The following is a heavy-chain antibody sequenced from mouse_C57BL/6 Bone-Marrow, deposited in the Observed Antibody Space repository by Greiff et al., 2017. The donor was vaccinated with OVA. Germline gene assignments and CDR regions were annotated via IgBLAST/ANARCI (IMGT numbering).Heavy chain of an antibody. CDR1: GFTFSSYG. J-gene: IGHJ3*01. D-gene: IGHD1-1*01. Sequence: EVQGVESGGDLVKPGGSLKLSCAASGFTFSSYGMSWVRQTPDKRLEWVATISSGGSYTYYPDSVNGRFTISRDNAKNTLYLQMSSLKSEDTAMYYGARHCNYGSSPFAYWGQGTLVTVSA. CDR2: ISSGGSYT. V-gene: IGHV5-6*01. CDR3: ARHCNYGSSPFAY.